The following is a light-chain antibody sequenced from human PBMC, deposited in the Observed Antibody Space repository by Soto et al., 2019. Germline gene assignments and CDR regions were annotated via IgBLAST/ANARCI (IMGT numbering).Light chain of an antibody. Sequence: QSALTQPASVSGSPGQSITISCTGTSSDVGGYNYVSWSQQQPGKAPKLLISEVSNRPSGVSNRFSGSKSGNTASLTISGLQADDEADYYCSSYTASSTLLFGTGTKLTVL. V-gene: IGLV2-14*03. CDR2: EVS. J-gene: IGLJ1*01. CDR3: SSYTASSTLL. CDR1: SSDVGGYNY.